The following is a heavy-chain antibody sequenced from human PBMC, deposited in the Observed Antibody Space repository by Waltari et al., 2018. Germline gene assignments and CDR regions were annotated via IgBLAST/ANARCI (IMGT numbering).Heavy chain of an antibody. CDR3: ARAPHDFWSGYPQLAYFDL. CDR2: IYHSGST. V-gene: IGHV4-30-2*01. Sequence: QLQLQESGSGLVKPSQTLSPTCAVSGGSISSGGYPWRWIRQPPGKGLEWIGYIYHSGSTYYNPSLKSRVTISVDRSKNQFSLKLSSVTAADTAVYYCARAPHDFWSGYPQLAYFDLWGRGTLVTVSS. D-gene: IGHD3-3*01. CDR1: GGSISSGGYP. J-gene: IGHJ2*01.